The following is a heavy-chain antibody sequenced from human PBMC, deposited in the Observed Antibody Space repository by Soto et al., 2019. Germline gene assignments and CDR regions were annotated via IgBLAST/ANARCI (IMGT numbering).Heavy chain of an antibody. CDR3: ATTPVTRISAAVIGGLCDP. V-gene: IGHV5-10-1*01. J-gene: IGHJ5*02. CDR1: GYSFTSYW. Sequence: GESLKISCKGSGYSFTSYWISWVRQMPGKGLEWMGRIDPSDSYTNYSPSFQGHVTISADKSISTAYLQWSSLKASDTAMYYCATTPVTRISAAVIGGLCDPWGQGTLVTVSS. CDR2: IDPSDSYT. D-gene: IGHD6-13*01.